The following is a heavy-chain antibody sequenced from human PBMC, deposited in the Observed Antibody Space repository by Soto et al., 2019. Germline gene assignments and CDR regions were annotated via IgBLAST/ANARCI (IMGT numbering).Heavy chain of an antibody. J-gene: IGHJ6*02. D-gene: IGHD3-10*01. CDR1: GGTFSSYA. V-gene: IGHV1-69*13. CDR3: ARAYGSGSLGQDLYYYYYYGMDV. CDR2: IIPIFGTA. Sequence: GASVKVSCKASGGTFSSYAISWVRQAPGQGLEWMGGIIPIFGTANYAQKFQGRVAITADESTSTAYMELSSLRSEDTAVYYCARAYGSGSLGQDLYYYYYYGMDVWGQGTTVTVSS.